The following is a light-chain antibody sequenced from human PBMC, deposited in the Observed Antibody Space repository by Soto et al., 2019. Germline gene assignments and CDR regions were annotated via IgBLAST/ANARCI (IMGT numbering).Light chain of an antibody. CDR1: ETVRDY. J-gene: IGKJ2*01. CDR3: QQYDTSPYS. CDR2: GAS. Sequence: EVVLPQAPDTMSWSTGEGVTRSCRASETVRDYVAWHQQQPGQAPRLLVFGASTRASGVPDRVSGSGSGTYFTLTINRLELDDFAVYYCQQYDTSPYSFGQGTKLELK. V-gene: IGKV3-20*01.